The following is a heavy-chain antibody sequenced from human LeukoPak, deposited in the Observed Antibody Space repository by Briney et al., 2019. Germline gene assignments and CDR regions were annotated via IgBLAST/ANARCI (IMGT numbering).Heavy chain of an antibody. V-gene: IGHV3-23*05. CDR2: LDGSGDNS. J-gene: IGHJ4*02. CDR3: AKLGLNSGPGDS. Sequence: GGSLRLSCAASGFTFSSYAMHWVRQAPGKGLEWVSTLDGSGDNSYYADSVRGRFTISRDNSRNTLFLQMSNLRADDSAIYFCAKLGLNSGPGDSWGQGTLLTVSS. D-gene: IGHD3/OR15-3a*01. CDR1: GFTFSSYA.